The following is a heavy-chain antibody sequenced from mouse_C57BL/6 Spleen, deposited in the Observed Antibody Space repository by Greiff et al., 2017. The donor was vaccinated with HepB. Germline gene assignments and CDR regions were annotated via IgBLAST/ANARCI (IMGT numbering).Heavy chain of an antibody. J-gene: IGHJ3*01. CDR3: ARSGCFYYGSSPFAY. D-gene: IGHD1-1*01. CDR1: GYTFTGYW. CDR2: ILPGSGST. Sequence: VQLQESGAELMKPGDSVKLSCKATGYTFTGYWIEWVKQRPGHGLEWIGEILPGSGSTNYNEKFKGKATFTADTSSNTAYMQLSSLTTEDSAIYCCARSGCFYYGSSPFAYWGQGTLVTVSA. V-gene: IGHV1-9*01.